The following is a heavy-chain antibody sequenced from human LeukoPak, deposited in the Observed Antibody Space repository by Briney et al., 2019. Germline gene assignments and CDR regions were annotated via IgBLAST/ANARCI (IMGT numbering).Heavy chain of an antibody. Sequence: ASVKVSCKASGYSFTSYHMHWVRQAPGQGLEWMGIINPSGGSTNYAQKFQGRVTMTRDMSTSTVYMVLSSLRSEDTAVYYCAREAVTIFGLVRTQTTKGPYRFDPWGQGTLVTVSS. CDR3: AREAVTIFGLVRTQTTKGPYRFDP. J-gene: IGHJ5*02. CDR1: GYSFTSYH. D-gene: IGHD3-3*01. CDR2: INPSGGST. V-gene: IGHV1-46*01.